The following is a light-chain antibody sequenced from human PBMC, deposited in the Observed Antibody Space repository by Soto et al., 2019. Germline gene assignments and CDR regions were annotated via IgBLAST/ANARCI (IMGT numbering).Light chain of an antibody. V-gene: IGKV3-11*01. Sequence: ENVLTQSPGTLSLSPGASATLSCRASQSVSTYLAWYQQKTGQAPRILIYDASNRVTGIPARFRGSGSGTDCTLTISSLEPDDFSVYYCQQRSNWQITFGQGTRLEIK. J-gene: IGKJ5*01. CDR2: DAS. CDR3: QQRSNWQIT. CDR1: QSVSTY.